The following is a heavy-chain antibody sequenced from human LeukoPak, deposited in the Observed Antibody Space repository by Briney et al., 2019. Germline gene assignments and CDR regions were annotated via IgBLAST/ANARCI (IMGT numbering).Heavy chain of an antibody. J-gene: IGHJ5*02. Sequence: GGSLRLSCVASGFTFDNAWMSWVRQAPGKGLEWVSVIYSGGNTYYADSVKGRFTISRDNSKNTLWLQMNSLRVEDTAVYYCARGGAIDWFDPWGQGTLVTVSS. D-gene: IGHD3-16*01. V-gene: IGHV3-53*01. CDR2: IYSGGNT. CDR3: ARGGAIDWFDP. CDR1: GFTFDNAW.